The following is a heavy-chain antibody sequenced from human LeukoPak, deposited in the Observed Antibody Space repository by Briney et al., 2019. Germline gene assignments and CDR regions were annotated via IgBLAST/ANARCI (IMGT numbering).Heavy chain of an antibody. CDR1: GFTVSSNY. J-gene: IGHJ4*02. D-gene: IGHD6-19*01. Sequence: QPGGSLRLSCAASGFTVSSNYMSWVRQAPGKGLEWVSVIYSGGSTYYSDSVKGRFTISRDNSKNTLYLQMNSLRAEDTAVYYCAKVPNSGWIFDYWGQGTLVTVSS. V-gene: IGHV3-66*01. CDR2: IYSGGST. CDR3: AKVPNSGWIFDY.